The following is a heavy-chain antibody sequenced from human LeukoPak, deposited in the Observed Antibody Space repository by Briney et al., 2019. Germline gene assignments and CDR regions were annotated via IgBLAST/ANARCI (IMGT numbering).Heavy chain of an antibody. CDR2: ISYDGSNK. D-gene: IGHD1-26*01. CDR3: ARGGSYLSAFDI. CDR1: GLTFSNYA. V-gene: IGHV3-30*14. Sequence: GGSLRLSCAASGLTFSNYALHWVRQAPGKGLEWVAVISYDGSNKFYADSVRGRFTISRDNSKNTLYLQMNSLRAEDTAVYYCARGGSYLSAFDIWGQGTMVTVSS. J-gene: IGHJ3*02.